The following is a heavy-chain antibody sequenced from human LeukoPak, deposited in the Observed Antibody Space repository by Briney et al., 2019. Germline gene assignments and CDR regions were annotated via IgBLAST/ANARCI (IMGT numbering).Heavy chain of an antibody. D-gene: IGHD3-16*01. CDR2: IINSGST. V-gene: IGHV4-34*12. CDR3: ARGGYGPRLGN. J-gene: IGHJ4*02. Sequence: KPSETLSLTCAVYGASFSVNYWSWIRQFPEKGLEWIGEIINSGSTSYNPSLNSGVIMSVDVSKNQFSLRLSSVTAADTAVYYCARGGYGPRLGNWGQGTLVTVSS. CDR1: GASFSVNY.